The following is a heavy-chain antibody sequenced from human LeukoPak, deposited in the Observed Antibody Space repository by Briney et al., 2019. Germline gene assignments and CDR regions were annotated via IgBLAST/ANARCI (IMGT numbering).Heavy chain of an antibody. CDR3: ARDLVSGNSTDDY. V-gene: IGHV3-20*04. J-gene: IGHJ4*02. Sequence: GGSMTLSCAASGPTFADYGMGWVRQAPRELLEWVSHINWNGSSTGYADSVKGRLTMLRDNAKSSLYLQMNSLRAEDTALYYCARDLVSGNSTDDYWGQGTLVTVSS. CDR2: INWNGSST. CDR1: GPTFADYG. D-gene: IGHD1-7*01.